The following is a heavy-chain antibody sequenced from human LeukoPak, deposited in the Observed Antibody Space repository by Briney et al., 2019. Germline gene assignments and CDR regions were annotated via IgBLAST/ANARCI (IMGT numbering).Heavy chain of an antibody. Sequence: GGSLRLSCAASGFTFSSYTMIWVRQAPGKGLEWVANIKQDGSEKYYVDSVKGRFTISRDNAKNSLYLQMNSLRAEDTAVYYCARLREIPVFGVVTKSTSYFDYWGQGTLVTVSS. CDR3: ARLREIPVFGVVTKSTSYFDY. J-gene: IGHJ4*02. D-gene: IGHD3-3*01. CDR1: GFTFSSYT. CDR2: IKQDGSEK. V-gene: IGHV3-7*01.